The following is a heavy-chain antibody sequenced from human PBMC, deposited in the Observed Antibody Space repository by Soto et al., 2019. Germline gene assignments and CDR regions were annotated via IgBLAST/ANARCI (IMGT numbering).Heavy chain of an antibody. CDR1: GFTFSSYG. J-gene: IGHJ4*02. CDR3: ASGGSCYY. Sequence: QVQLVESGGGVVQRGRSLRLSCAASGFTFSSYGMHWVRQAPGKGLEWVAVISYDGSNIYYADSVKGRFTISRDNSKNTLYLQMNSLRAEDTAVYYCASGGSCYYWGQGTLVTVSS. D-gene: IGHD2-15*01. V-gene: IGHV3-30*03. CDR2: ISYDGSNI.